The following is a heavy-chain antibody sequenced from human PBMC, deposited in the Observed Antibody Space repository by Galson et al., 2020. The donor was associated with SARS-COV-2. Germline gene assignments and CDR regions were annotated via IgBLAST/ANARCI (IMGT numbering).Heavy chain of an antibody. J-gene: IGHJ4*02. CDR2: ISAQTGNT. CDR1: GYTFSSYG. D-gene: IGHD2-8*02. Sequence: GESLKISCKASGYTFSSYGVSWARQAPGQGLEWMGWISAQTGNTAYAQNLQGRVTLTTDKSTSTAYMELRSLRSDDTAVYYCARDRLGYCTGCVCYRSDYWGQGTLVTVSP. CDR3: ARDRLGYCTGCVCYRSDY. V-gene: IGHV1-18*01.